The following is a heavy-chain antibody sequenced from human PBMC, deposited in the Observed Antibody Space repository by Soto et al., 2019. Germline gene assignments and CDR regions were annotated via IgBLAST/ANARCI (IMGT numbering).Heavy chain of an antibody. D-gene: IGHD3-10*01. CDR2: IYSGGST. CDR3: ARGRHYYGSADY. Sequence: GGSLRLSCAVSGFTVSSNYMSWVRQAPGKGLEWVSLIYSGGSTYYADSVKGRFTISRDNSKNTVYLQMNSLRAEDTAVYYCARGRHYYGSADYWGQGTLVTVSS. CDR1: GFTVSSNY. V-gene: IGHV3-53*01. J-gene: IGHJ4*02.